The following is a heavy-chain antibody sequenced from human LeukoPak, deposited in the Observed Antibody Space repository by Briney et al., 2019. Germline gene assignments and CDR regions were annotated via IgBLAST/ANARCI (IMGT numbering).Heavy chain of an antibody. CDR1: GFTFSTYS. D-gene: IGHD3-22*01. CDR3: ARVDWMIGAFDI. V-gene: IGHV3-48*02. J-gene: IGHJ3*02. Sequence: WGSLRLSCAASGFTFSTYSMNWVRQAPGKGLEWVSYITSSSSTIYYADSVRGRFTISRDNAKNSLYLQMNSLRDEDTAVYYCARVDWMIGAFDIWGQGTMVTVSS. CDR2: ITSSSSTI.